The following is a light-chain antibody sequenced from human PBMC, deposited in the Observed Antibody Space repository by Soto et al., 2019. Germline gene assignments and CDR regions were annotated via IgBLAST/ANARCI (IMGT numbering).Light chain of an antibody. CDR2: AAS. Sequence: DIQMTQSPSSLSASVGDRVTITCRASQDIRNGLGWYQQKPGTAPERLIYAASTLQSGVPSRFSGSGSGTEFTLTISSLQPEDFATYYCLQHNNYPWTFGQGTKVEIK. J-gene: IGKJ1*01. V-gene: IGKV1-17*01. CDR1: QDIRNG. CDR3: LQHNNYPWT.